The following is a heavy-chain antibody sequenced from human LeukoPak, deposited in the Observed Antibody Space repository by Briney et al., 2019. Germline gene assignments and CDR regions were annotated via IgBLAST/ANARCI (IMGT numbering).Heavy chain of an antibody. Sequence: ASVKVSCKPYGYTFNTYGITWVRQAPGQGLEWMGWISPYNGNTNYAQKSQGRVTLTTDTSTSTAYMELRSLRSDDTAVYYCARGPHERSGYPDDWGQGTLVTVSS. CDR1: GYTFNTYG. J-gene: IGHJ4*02. CDR2: ISPYNGNT. V-gene: IGHV1-18*01. CDR3: ARGPHERSGYPDD. D-gene: IGHD3-22*01.